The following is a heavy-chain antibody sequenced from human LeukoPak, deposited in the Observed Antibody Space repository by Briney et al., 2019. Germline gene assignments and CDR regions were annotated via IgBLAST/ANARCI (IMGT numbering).Heavy chain of an antibody. CDR1: GGTFSSYA. CDR3: ATYDSSGSALDAFDI. J-gene: IGHJ3*02. D-gene: IGHD3-22*01. CDR2: IIPIVGTT. V-gene: IGHV1-69*01. Sequence: GSSVKVSCKASGGTFSSYAFSWVRQAPGQGLEWMGGIIPIVGTTNYAQMFQGRVTITADESTSTAYMELSSLRSEDTAVYYCATYDSSGSALDAFDIWGQGAMVTVSS.